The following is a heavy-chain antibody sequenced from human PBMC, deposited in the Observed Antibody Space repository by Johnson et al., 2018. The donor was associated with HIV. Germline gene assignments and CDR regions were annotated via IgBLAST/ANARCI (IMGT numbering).Heavy chain of an antibody. D-gene: IGHD6-6*01. CDR1: GFTFSNAW. CDR3: ARASVSSPRYSSSSDDAFDI. V-gene: IGHV3-66*02. CDR2: IYSGGST. Sequence: MQLVESGGGVVQPGRSLRLSCAASGFTFSNAWMSWVRQAPGKRLEWVSVIYSGGSTYYADSVKGRFTIYRDNSKNTLYLQMNSLRAEDTAVYYCARASVSSPRYSSSSDDAFDIWGQGTMVTVSS. J-gene: IGHJ3*02.